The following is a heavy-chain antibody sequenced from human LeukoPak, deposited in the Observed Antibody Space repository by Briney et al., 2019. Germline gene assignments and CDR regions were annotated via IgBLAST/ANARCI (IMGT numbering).Heavy chain of an antibody. V-gene: IGHV3-33*01. J-gene: IGHJ3*02. CDR1: GFTFSSYG. CDR3: ARDNGDYGRAFDI. CDR2: VWYDGSQK. Sequence: PGGSLRLSRAASGFTFSSYGMHWVRQAPGKGLEWVAIVWYDGSQKYYADSVKGRFTISRDNSKNTLSLQMNSLRAEDTAMYYCARDNGDYGRAFDIWGQGTMVIVSS. D-gene: IGHD4-17*01.